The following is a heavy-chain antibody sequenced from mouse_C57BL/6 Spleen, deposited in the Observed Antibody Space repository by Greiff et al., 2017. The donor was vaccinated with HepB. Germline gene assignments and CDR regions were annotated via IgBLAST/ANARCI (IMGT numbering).Heavy chain of an antibody. J-gene: IGHJ4*01. D-gene: IGHD2-5*01. V-gene: IGHV5-16*01. CDR1: GFTFSDYY. Sequence: EVKVVESEGGLVQPGSSMKLSCTASGFTFSDYYMAWVRQVPEKGLEWVANINYDGSSTYYLDSLKSRFIISRDNAKNILYLQMSSLKSEDTATYYCARSYSNWAMDYWGQGTSVTVSS. CDR3: ARSYSNWAMDY. CDR2: INYDGSST.